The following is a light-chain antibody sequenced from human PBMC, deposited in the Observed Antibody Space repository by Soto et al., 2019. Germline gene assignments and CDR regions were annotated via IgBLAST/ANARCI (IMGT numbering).Light chain of an antibody. V-gene: IGKV1-6*01. CDR3: LQDYNYPRT. J-gene: IGKJ1*01. Sequence: AIQMTQSPSSLSASVGDRVTITCRASQGIRNDLGWYQQKPGKAPTLLIYAASSLQSAVPARFSGSGSGTDFTLTISSLQPEDFATYYCLQDYNYPRTFGQGTKVEIK. CDR1: QGIRND. CDR2: AAS.